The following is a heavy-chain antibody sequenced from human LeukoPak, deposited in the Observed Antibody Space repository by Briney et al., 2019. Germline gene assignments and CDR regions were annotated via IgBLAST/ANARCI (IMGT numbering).Heavy chain of an antibody. V-gene: IGHV4-34*01. Sequence: SETLSLTCAVYGGSFSGYYWSWIRQPPGKGLEWIGEINHSGSTNYNPSLKSRVTISVDTSKNQSSLKLSSVTAADTAVYYCARGGYGDYVLDYWGQGTLITVSS. J-gene: IGHJ4*02. CDR1: GGSFSGYY. CDR2: INHSGST. CDR3: ARGGYGDYVLDY. D-gene: IGHD4-17*01.